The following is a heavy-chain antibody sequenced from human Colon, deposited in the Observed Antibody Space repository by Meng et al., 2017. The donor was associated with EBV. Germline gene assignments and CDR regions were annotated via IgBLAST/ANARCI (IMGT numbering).Heavy chain of an antibody. Sequence: QLLLQESDSELVKPSQSLSLTCAVPGVSISSGDYSWSWIRQPPGQGLEWIGYIYHGGTTYNTSLKSRVTISVDNSKNQFSLRLTSVTAADTAVYYCARGPYCGGDCYWFDPWGQGTLVTVSS. CDR3: ARGPYCGGDCYWFDP. V-gene: IGHV4-30-2*01. CDR2: IYHGGTT. D-gene: IGHD2-21*02. J-gene: IGHJ5*02. CDR1: GVSISSGDYS.